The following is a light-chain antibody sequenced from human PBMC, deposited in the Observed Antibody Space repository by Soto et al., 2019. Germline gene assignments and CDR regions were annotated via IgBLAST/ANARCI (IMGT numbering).Light chain of an antibody. J-gene: IGKJ1*01. CDR2: KAS. CDR1: QSISSW. CDR3: QQYNSYSPST. Sequence: DIQMTQSPSTLSASVGDRVTITCRASQSISSWLAWYQQKPGKDPKLLIYKASSLESGVPSRFTGSGSGIEFTLTISSLQPDDFATYYCQQYNSYSPSTFGQGTKVEIK. V-gene: IGKV1-5*03.